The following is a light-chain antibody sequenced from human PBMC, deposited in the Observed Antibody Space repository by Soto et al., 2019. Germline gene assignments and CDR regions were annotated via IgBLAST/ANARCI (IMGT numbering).Light chain of an antibody. V-gene: IGLV2-8*01. CDR3: SSYAGSNNL. J-gene: IGLJ2*01. CDR1: SSDVGGYNY. CDR2: EVT. Sequence: QLVLTQPPSASGSPGQSVTISCTGTSSDVGGYNYVSWYQQHPGKAPKLMIYEVTKRPSGVPDRFSGSKSGNTASLTVSGLQAEDEADYYCSSYAGSNNLFGGGTKLTVL.